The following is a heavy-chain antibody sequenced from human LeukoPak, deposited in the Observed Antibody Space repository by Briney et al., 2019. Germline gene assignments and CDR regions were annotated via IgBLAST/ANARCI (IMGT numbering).Heavy chain of an antibody. Sequence: AGGSLRLSCAASGFTFSSYAMHWVRQAPGKGLEWVAVISYDGSNKYYADSVKGRFTISRDNSKNTLYLQMNSLRAEDTAVYYCARDVRSPYYFDYWGQGTLVTVSS. CDR1: GFTFSSYA. CDR2: ISYDGSNK. J-gene: IGHJ4*02. V-gene: IGHV3-30-3*01. CDR3: ARDVRSPYYFDY.